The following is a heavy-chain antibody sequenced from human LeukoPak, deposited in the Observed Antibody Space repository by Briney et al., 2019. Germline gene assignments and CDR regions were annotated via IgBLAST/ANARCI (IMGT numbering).Heavy chain of an antibody. J-gene: IGHJ6*02. CDR3: TTGMLGYCTNGVCYTGGLGYYYGMDV. V-gene: IGHV3-15*01. CDR1: GFTFSSYA. CDR2: IKSKTDGGTT. D-gene: IGHD2-8*01. Sequence: GGSLRLYCAASGFTFSSYAMSWVRQAPGKGLEWVGRIKSKTDGGTTDYAAPVKGRFTISRDDSKNTLYLQMNSLKTEDTAVYYCTTGMLGYCTNGVCYTGGLGYYYGMDVWGQGTTVTVSS.